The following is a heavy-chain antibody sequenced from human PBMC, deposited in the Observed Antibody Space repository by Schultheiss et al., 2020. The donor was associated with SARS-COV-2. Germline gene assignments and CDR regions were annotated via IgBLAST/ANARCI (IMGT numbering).Heavy chain of an antibody. CDR1: GGSFSGYC. D-gene: IGHD4-11*01. V-gene: IGHV4-34*01. CDR2: INHSEST. CDR3: ARGSPDCSNYVVVYLYYYYYMDV. Sequence: SETLSLTCAVYGGSFSGYCWGWVRQCPGQGLEWMGEINHSESTNYNSTPKSRVTISVETYKYQFPLKLSLMSAADTAVYYYARGSPDCSNYVVVYLYYYYYMDVWGKGTTVTVSS. J-gene: IGHJ6*03.